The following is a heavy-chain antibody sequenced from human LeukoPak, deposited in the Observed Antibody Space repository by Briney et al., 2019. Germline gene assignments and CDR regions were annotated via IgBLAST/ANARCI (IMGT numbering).Heavy chain of an antibody. Sequence: SETLSLTCTVSGGSISSYYWSWIRQPAGKGLEWIGRIYTSGSTNYNPSLKSRVTMSVDTSKNQFSLKLSSVTAADTAVYYCANTNRNFLGGWFDPWGQGTLVTVSS. V-gene: IGHV4-4*07. D-gene: IGHD1-14*01. CDR1: GGSISSYY. J-gene: IGHJ5*02. CDR2: IYTSGST. CDR3: ANTNRNFLGGWFDP.